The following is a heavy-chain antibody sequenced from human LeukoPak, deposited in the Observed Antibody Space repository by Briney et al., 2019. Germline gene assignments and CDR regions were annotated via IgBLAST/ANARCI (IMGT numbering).Heavy chain of an antibody. D-gene: IGHD6-6*01. J-gene: IGHJ4*02. CDR3: ARGVAAVDIAARLED. CDR2: IYTSGST. V-gene: IGHV4-4*07. CDR1: GGSISSYY. Sequence: PSETLSLTCTVSGGSISSYYWSWIRQPAGKGLEWIGRIYTSGSTNYNPSLKSRVTMSVDTSKNQFSLKLSSVTAADTAVYYCARGVAAVDIAARLEDWGQGTLVTVSS.